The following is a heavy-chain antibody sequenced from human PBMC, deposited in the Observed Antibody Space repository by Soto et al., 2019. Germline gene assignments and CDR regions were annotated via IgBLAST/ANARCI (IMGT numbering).Heavy chain of an antibody. CDR1: GYTFTSYA. V-gene: IGHV1-3*01. J-gene: IGHJ4*02. CDR2: INAGNGKT. CDR3: ARGGRYQRQLFDY. Sequence: ASVKVSCKASGYTFTSYAIHWVRQAPGQSLEWMGWINAGNGKTEYSQKFQGRVTITRDTSASTAYMELSSLRSEDTAVYYCARGGRYQRQLFDYWGQGTLVTVSS. D-gene: IGHD3-16*02.